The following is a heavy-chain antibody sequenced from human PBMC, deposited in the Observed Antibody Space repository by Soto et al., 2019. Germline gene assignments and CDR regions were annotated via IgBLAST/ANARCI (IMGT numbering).Heavy chain of an antibody. D-gene: IGHD3-3*01. J-gene: IGHJ4*02. CDR3: ARWSYLDY. V-gene: IGHV3-73*01. CDR2: IRSKANSYAT. Sequence: WGSLRLSCAASGFTFSGSAMHWVRQASGKGLEWVGRIRSKANSYATFYADSVKGRFSISRDTSQNTLYLQMNSLRADDTAIYYCARWSYLDYWGQGTRVTVSS. CDR1: GFTFSGSA.